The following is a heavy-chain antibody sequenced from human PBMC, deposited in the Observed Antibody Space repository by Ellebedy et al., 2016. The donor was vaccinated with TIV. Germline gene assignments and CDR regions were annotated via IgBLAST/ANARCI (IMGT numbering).Heavy chain of an antibody. CDR3: ARDPHIRYCSSTSCYDGDYYYGMDV. J-gene: IGHJ6*02. D-gene: IGHD2-2*01. Sequence: SVKVSXKASGGTFSSYAISWVRQAPGQGLEWMGGIIPIFGTANYAQKFQGRVTITADESTSTAYMELSSLRSEDTAVYYCARDPHIRYCSSTSCYDGDYYYGMDVWGQGTTVTVSS. CDR2: IIPIFGTA. CDR1: GGTFSSYA. V-gene: IGHV1-69*13.